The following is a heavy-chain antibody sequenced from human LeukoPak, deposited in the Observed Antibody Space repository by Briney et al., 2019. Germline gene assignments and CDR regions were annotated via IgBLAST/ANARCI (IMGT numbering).Heavy chain of an antibody. V-gene: IGHV1-69*06. CDR3: ARDWWLVPGDY. Sequence: SVKVSCKASGGTFSSYAISWVRQAPGQGLEWMGGIIPIFGTANYAQKFQGRVTITADKSTSTAYVELSSLRSEDTAVYYCARDWWLVPGDYWGQGTLVTVSS. CDR2: IIPIFGTA. CDR1: GGTFSSYA. D-gene: IGHD6-19*01. J-gene: IGHJ4*02.